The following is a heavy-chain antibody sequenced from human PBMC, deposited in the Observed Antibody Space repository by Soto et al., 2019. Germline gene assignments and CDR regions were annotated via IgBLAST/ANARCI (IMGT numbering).Heavy chain of an antibody. Sequence: SETLSLTCTVSGVSISSYYWSWIRQPPGKGLEWIGYIYYSGSTNYNPSLKSRVTISVDTSKNQFSLKLSSVTAADTAVYYCARSTPATYYYDSSGYFSFDYWGQGTLVTVSS. J-gene: IGHJ4*02. CDR1: GVSISSYY. CDR3: ARSTPATYYYDSSGYFSFDY. CDR2: IYYSGST. V-gene: IGHV4-59*01. D-gene: IGHD3-22*01.